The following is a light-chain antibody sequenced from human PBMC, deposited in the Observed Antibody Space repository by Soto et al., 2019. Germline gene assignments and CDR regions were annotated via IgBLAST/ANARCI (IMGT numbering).Light chain of an antibody. J-gene: IGLJ3*02. Sequence: QSALTQPASVSGSPGQSITISCTGSSSDIGGSNYVSWYQEYPGKAPKLMIYEVSNRPSGVSNRFSGSRSGNTASLTISGLQAEDEADYYCFSYRSSDTWVFGGGTQLTVL. V-gene: IGLV2-14*01. CDR3: FSYRSSDTWV. CDR1: SSDIGGSNY. CDR2: EVS.